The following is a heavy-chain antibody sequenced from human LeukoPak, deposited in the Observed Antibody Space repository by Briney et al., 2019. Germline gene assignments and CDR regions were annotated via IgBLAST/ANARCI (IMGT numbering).Heavy chain of an antibody. CDR1: GYTFTSYY. Sequence: ASVKVSCKASGYTFTSYYMHWVRQAPGQGLEWMGIINPSGGSTSYAQKFQGRVTMTRDTSISTAYMELSRLRSDDTAVYYCARDLAPPWGQGTLVTVSS. CDR2: INPSGGST. CDR3: ARDLAPP. D-gene: IGHD3-3*02. V-gene: IGHV1-46*01. J-gene: IGHJ5*02.